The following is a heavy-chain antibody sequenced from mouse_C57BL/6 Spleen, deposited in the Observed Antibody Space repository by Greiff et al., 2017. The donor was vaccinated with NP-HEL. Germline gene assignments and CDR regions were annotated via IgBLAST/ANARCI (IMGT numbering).Heavy chain of an antibody. CDR1: GFTFSDYG. CDR2: ISSGSSTI. J-gene: IGHJ2*01. Sequence: EVHLVESGGGLVKPGGSLKLSCAASGFTFSDYGMHWVRQAPEKGLEWVAYISSGSSTIYYADTVKGRFTISRDNAKNTLFLQMTSLRSADTARYYCARGRDHGSSYPPDYWGQGTTLTVSS. D-gene: IGHD1-1*01. V-gene: IGHV5-17*01. CDR3: ARGRDHGSSYPPDY.